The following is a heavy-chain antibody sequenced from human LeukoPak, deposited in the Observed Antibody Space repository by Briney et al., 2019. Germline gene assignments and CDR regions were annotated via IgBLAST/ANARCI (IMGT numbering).Heavy chain of an antibody. D-gene: IGHD2-15*01. CDR2: FYYSGNT. CDR1: GASISSTSHY. Sequence: SETLSLTCTVSGASISSTSHYWGWVRQPPGRGLEWIGSFYYSGNTYYNPSLKSRVTISIDTSNNQFSLKVSSVTAADTAVYYCATIVVVVSSTPGDYVDVWGKGTTVTVSS. V-gene: IGHV4-39*07. J-gene: IGHJ6*03. CDR3: ATIVVVVSSTPGDYVDV.